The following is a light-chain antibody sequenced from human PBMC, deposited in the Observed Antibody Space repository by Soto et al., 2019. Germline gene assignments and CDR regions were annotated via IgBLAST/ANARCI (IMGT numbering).Light chain of an antibody. V-gene: IGKV1-5*01. CDR3: LQLYNYPRT. J-gene: IGKJ1*01. Sequence: DIQMTQSPSTLSASVGDRVTITCRASQRMSGFLAWYQQKPGKAPQLLISDASSLESGVPSRFSGGGSGTAFTLTISSLQPEDFATYYCLQLYNYPRTFGQGTKVELK. CDR1: QRMSGF. CDR2: DAS.